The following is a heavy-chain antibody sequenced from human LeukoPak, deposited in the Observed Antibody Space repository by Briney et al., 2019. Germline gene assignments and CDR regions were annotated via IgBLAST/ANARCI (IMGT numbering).Heavy chain of an antibody. J-gene: IGHJ5*02. CDR1: GYTFSSYG. Sequence: ASVKVSCKASGYTFSSYGSSWVRQAPGQGLEWMGGISAYNSNTNYAQKLQGRVTMTTDTSTSTAYMELRSLRSDDTAVYYCARVTSVGGSGSYYNWFDPWGQGTLVTVSS. CDR3: ARVTSVGGSGSYYNWFDP. V-gene: IGHV1-18*01. D-gene: IGHD3-10*01. CDR2: ISAYNSNT.